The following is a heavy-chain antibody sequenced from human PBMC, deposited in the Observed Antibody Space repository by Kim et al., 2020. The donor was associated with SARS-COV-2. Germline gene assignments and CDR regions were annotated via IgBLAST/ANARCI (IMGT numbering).Heavy chain of an antibody. D-gene: IGHD1-26*01. J-gene: IGHJ3*02. CDR2: ISYDGSNK. V-gene: IGHV3-30*18. CDR3: AKALDWDDAFDI. Sequence: GGSLRLCAASGFTFSSYGMHWVRQAPGKGLEWVAVISYDGSNKYYADSVKGRFTISRDNSKNTLYLQMNSLRAEDTAVYYCAKALDWDDAFDIWGQGTMVTVSS. CDR1: GFTFSSYG.